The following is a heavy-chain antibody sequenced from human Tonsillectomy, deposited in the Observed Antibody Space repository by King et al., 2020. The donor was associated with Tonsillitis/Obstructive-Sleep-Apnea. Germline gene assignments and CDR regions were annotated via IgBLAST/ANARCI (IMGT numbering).Heavy chain of an antibody. D-gene: IGHD1-1*01. CDR1: GYTFTNYW. V-gene: IGHV5-51*01. CDR3: ASILEDQLLPYFFDY. Sequence: QLVQSGAEVEKPGESLKISCKGSGYTFTNYWIGWVRQMSGKGLEWMGFIYPGDSDTRYSPSFQGQVTISADKSINTAYLQWSILKASDTAMYYCASILEDQLLPYFFDYWGQGTLVTVSS. J-gene: IGHJ4*02. CDR2: IYPGDSDT.